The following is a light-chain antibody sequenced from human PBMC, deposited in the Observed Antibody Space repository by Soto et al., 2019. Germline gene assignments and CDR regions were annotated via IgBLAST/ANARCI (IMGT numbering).Light chain of an antibody. V-gene: IGLV2-23*01. CDR3: CSYAVGSTPYV. J-gene: IGLJ1*01. Sequence: QSALTQPASVSGSPGQSITISCTGTSSDVGSYNLVSWYQQHPGKAPKLMIYEGSKRPSGVSNRFSGSKSGNTASLTISGLQAEDEADYYCCSYAVGSTPYVFGTGTQLTVL. CDR2: EGS. CDR1: SSDVGSYNL.